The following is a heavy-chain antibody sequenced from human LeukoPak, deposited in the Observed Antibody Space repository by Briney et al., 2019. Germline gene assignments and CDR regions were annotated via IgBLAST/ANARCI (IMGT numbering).Heavy chain of an antibody. CDR2: IYYKGNT. Sequence: PSETLSLTCGVSGGSIYSHYWGWIRQPPGKGLEWIGDIYYKGNTNYNPSLKRRVTISLDTSKNHLSLTLTSVVAADTAIYYCMRRDTGWNYSDYWGQGILVTVSS. CDR3: MRRDTGWNYSDY. D-gene: IGHD6-19*01. CDR1: GGSIYSHY. V-gene: IGHV4-59*08. J-gene: IGHJ4*02.